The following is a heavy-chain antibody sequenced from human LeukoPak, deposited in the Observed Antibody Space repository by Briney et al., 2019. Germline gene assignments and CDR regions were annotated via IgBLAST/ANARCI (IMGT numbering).Heavy chain of an antibody. Sequence: SETLSLTCTVSGGSISSGDYYWSWIRQPPGKGLEWIGYIYYSGSTNYNPSLKSRVTISGDTSKNQFSLKLNSVTAADTAVYYCARSYYYDTSGSKDAFDIWGQGTMVTVSS. V-gene: IGHV4-30-4*08. CDR3: ARSYYYDTSGSKDAFDI. D-gene: IGHD3-22*01. CDR2: IYYSGST. CDR1: GGSISSGDYY. J-gene: IGHJ3*02.